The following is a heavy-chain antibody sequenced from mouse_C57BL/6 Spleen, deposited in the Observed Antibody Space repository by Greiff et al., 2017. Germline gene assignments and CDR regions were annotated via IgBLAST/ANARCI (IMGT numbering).Heavy chain of an antibody. V-gene: IGHV1-50*01. Sequence: QVQLQQPGAELVKPGASVKLSCKASGYTFTSYWMQWVKQRPGQGLEWIGKIDPSDGYTNYNEKFKGKATLTVDTASSTAYMQRSSLTCEDSAVYYCARERRRFDYWGQCTTLTVAS. CDR3: ARERRRFDY. CDR1: GYTFTSYW. J-gene: IGHJ2*01. CDR2: IDPSDGYT.